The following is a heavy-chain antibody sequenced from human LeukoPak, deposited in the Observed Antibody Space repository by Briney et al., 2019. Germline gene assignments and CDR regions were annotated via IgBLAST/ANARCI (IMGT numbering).Heavy chain of an antibody. V-gene: IGHV1-46*01. CDR2: ISPTGGST. J-gene: IGHJ3*02. Sequence: ASVKVSCKAFGYTFTNNWMHWVRQAPGQGPEWMGLISPTGGSTAYAQKFQGRVTMTRDMSTSTVYMELSSLTSEDTAVYYCAKSNGYGLIDIWGQGTMVTVSS. CDR1: GYTFTNNW. D-gene: IGHD3-10*01. CDR3: AKSNGYGLIDI.